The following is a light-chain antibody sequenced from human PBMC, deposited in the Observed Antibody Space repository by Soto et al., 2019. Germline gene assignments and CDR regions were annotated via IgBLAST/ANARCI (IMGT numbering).Light chain of an antibody. CDR2: GVS. J-gene: IGKJ1*01. V-gene: IGKV3-15*01. CDR3: QQYNNWPRT. Sequence: EVVLTQSPGTLSLSPGERATLSCRASQSVAGNLAWYQQKPGQPPRLLIYGVSTRATGVPARFSGSGSETDFSLTISSLQIEDFAVYYCQQYNNWPRTCGQGTKVDI. CDR1: QSVAGN.